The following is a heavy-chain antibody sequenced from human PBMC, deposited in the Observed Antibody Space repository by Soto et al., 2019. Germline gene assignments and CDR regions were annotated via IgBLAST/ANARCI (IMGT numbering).Heavy chain of an antibody. Sequence: GESLTISFQGSGYIFTNYWIGWVRQMPGKGLEWMGIIYPGDSDTRYSPSFQGQVTISADKSISTAYLQWSSLKASDTAMYYCARIEDMFDIDNCGHATRGTVS. CDR2: IYPGDSDT. CDR1: GYIFTNYW. V-gene: IGHV5-51*01. D-gene: IGHD3-9*01. J-gene: IGHJ4*01. CDR3: ARIEDMFDIDN.